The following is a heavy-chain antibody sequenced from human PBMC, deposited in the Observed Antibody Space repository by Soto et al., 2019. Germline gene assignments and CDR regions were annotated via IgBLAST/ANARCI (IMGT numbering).Heavy chain of an antibody. Sequence: QVQLVESGGGVVQPGRSLRLSCAASGFTFSSYGMHWVRQAPGKGLEWVAVIWYDGSNKYYADSVKGRFTISRDNSKNTLYLQMNSLRAEDTAVYYCARGYSYGKLYYYYYYGMDVWGQGTTVTVSS. J-gene: IGHJ6*02. CDR3: ARGYSYGKLYYYYYYGMDV. CDR2: IWYDGSNK. D-gene: IGHD5-18*01. V-gene: IGHV3-33*01. CDR1: GFTFSSYG.